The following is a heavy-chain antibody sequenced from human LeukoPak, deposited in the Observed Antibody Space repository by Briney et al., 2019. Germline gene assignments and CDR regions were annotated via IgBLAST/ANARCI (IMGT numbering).Heavy chain of an antibody. J-gene: IGHJ4*02. CDR3: ARLNYCDSSGYTFPDY. CDR2: IYYSGST. CDR1: GGTISSSSYY. D-gene: IGHD3-22*01. Sequence: SETLSLTCTVSGGTISSSSYYWGWIRQPPGKGLEWIGSIYYSGSTYYNPSLKSQVTISVDTSKNQFSLKLSSVTAADTAVYYCARLNYCDSSGYTFPDYWGQGTLVTVTS. V-gene: IGHV4-39*01.